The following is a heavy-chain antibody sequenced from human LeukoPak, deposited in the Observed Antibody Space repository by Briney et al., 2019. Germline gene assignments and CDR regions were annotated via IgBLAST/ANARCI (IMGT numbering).Heavy chain of an antibody. CDR2: ISFDGNVK. J-gene: IGHJ4*02. CDR1: GFIFRNYG. D-gene: IGHD2-21*02. Sequence: GGSLRLSCAASGFIFRNYGVHWVRQAPGKGLEWVAVISFDGNVKIYSDSVKGRFTLSRGNSKNSSHLEMNTLRVEDTAVYYCAKGAQSPHCSGGDCYTIIDDFYDSWGQGVLVTVSS. CDR3: AKGAQSPHCSGGDCYTIIDDFYDS. V-gene: IGHV3-30*18.